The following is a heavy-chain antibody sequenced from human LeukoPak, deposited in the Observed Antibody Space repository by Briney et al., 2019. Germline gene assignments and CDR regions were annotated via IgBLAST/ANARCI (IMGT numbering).Heavy chain of an antibody. J-gene: IGHJ3*02. Sequence: SETLSLTCAVYGGSFSGYYWSWIRQPPGKGLEWIGEINHSGSTNYNPSLKSRVTISVDTSKNQFSLKLSSVTAADTAVYYCARHGIVLMVYAAFDIWGQGTMVTVSS. D-gene: IGHD2-8*01. CDR3: ARHGIVLMVYAAFDI. CDR2: INHSGST. V-gene: IGHV4-34*01. CDR1: GGSFSGYY.